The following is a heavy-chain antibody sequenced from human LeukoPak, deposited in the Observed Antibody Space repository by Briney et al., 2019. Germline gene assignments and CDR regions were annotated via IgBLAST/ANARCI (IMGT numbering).Heavy chain of an antibody. CDR1: GYTFTGYY. Sequence: ASVTVSCKASGYTFTGYYMHWVRQAPGQGREWMGWINPNSGGTNYAQKFQGWVTITRDTSISTAYMELSSLRSEDTAVYYCARQYYYDSSGYYYFDYWGQGTLVTVSS. V-gene: IGHV1-2*04. CDR2: INPNSGGT. J-gene: IGHJ4*02. D-gene: IGHD3-22*01. CDR3: ARQYYYDSSGYYYFDY.